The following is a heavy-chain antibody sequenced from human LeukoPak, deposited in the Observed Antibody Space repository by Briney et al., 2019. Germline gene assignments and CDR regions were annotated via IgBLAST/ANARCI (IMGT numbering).Heavy chain of an antibody. CDR3: ARETLAYCGGDCYSNDAFDI. J-gene: IGHJ3*02. V-gene: IGHV4-4*07. D-gene: IGHD2-21*02. CDR2: IYTSGST. Sequence: PSETLSLTCTVSGGSISSYYWSRIRQPAGKGLEWIGRIYTSGSTNYNPSLKSRVTMSVDTSKNQFSLKLSSVTAADTAVYYCARETLAYCGGDCYSNDAFDIWGQGTMVTVSS. CDR1: GGSISSYY.